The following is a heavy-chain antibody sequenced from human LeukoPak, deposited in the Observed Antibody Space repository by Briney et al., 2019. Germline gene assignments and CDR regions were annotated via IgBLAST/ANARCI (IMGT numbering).Heavy chain of an antibody. Sequence: SETLSLTCIVSGGSISSSSYYWDWIRQAPGKGLEWIGSIYYSGITYYNPSLKSRVTISVDTSKNQFSLKLNSVTAADTAVYYCARQRGYHYDSTTNRFSDLWGQGTRVTVSS. V-gene: IGHV4-39*01. CDR3: ARQRGYHYDSTTNRFSDL. D-gene: IGHD3-22*01. CDR2: IYYSGIT. J-gene: IGHJ5*02. CDR1: GGSISSSSYY.